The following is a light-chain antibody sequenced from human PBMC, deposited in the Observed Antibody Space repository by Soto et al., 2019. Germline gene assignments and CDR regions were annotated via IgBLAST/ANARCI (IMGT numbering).Light chain of an antibody. V-gene: IGLV2-11*01. CDR1: SSDIGDYDY. Sequence: QSALTQPRSVSGSPGQSVTISCSGSSSDIGDYDYVSWYQQHPGKAPTLLIYDVTKRPSGVPDRFSGSKSGDTASLTISGLQAGDEGNYYCCSYVGRNTLYVFGTVTKLTVL. CDR2: DVT. CDR3: CSYVGRNTLYV. J-gene: IGLJ1*01.